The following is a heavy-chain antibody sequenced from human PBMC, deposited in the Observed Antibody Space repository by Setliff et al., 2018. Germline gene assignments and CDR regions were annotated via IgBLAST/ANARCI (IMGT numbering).Heavy chain of an antibody. CDR3: AWGRRDAYRAGFDP. J-gene: IGHJ5*02. V-gene: IGHV5-51*01. CDR2: IYPRDSET. Sequence: GESLKIFCEASGYTFASYWFAWVRQRPGKGLEWMGIIYPRDSETRYSPSFQGQVTISADKSITTAYLQWSRLKVSDRGIYYCAWGRRDAYRAGFDPWGQGTLVTVSS. D-gene: IGHD3-16*01. CDR1: GYTFASYW.